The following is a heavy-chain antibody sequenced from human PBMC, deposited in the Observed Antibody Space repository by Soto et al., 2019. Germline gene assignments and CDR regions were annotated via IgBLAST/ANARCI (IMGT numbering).Heavy chain of an antibody. CDR3: ARVVPGAEAWFGP. CDR1: GYTFSNYG. D-gene: IGHD2-2*01. CDR2: ISLYSDGT. Sequence: QVQLVQSGGEVKRPGASVKVSCKTSGYTFSNYGITWVRQAPGQPLEWLGGISLYSDGTNYAQKFQGRGSMTTDTYTTTAYMELRSLRSDATAVYYCARVVPGAEAWFGPWGQGTLVTVSS. V-gene: IGHV1-18*01. J-gene: IGHJ5*02.